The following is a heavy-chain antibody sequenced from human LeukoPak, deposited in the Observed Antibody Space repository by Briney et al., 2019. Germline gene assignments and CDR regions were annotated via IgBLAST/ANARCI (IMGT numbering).Heavy chain of an antibody. CDR3: AKRGIAAAASFDY. J-gene: IGHJ4*02. Sequence: GGSLRLSCAASGFTFSSYAMSWVRQAPGKGLEWVSTISGNGDYTYYADSVKGRFTISRDNSKNTLYLQMNSLRADDAAVYYCAKRGIAAAASFDYWGQGTLVSVSS. CDR2: ISGNGDYT. D-gene: IGHD6-13*01. V-gene: IGHV3-23*01. CDR1: GFTFSSYA.